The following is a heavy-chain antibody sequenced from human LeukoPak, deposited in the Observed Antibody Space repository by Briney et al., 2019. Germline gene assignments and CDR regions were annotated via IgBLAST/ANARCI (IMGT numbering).Heavy chain of an antibody. CDR3: ARDRAWFDP. Sequence: GGSLRLSCAASEFTFSDYSMNWVRQAPGKGLEWVASISSSSRYIYYADSVKGRFTISRDNAKNSLYLQMNSLRSDDTAVYYCARDRAWFDPWGQGTLVTVSS. V-gene: IGHV3-21*04. J-gene: IGHJ5*02. CDR2: ISSSSRYI. CDR1: EFTFSDYS.